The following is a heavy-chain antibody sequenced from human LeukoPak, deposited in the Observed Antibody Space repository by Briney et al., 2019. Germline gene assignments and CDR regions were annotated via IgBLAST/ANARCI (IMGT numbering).Heavy chain of an antibody. D-gene: IGHD3-10*01. CDR1: AFTTSSYW. V-gene: IGHV3-74*01. Sequence: GGSLTFYCAASAFTTSSYWLHRHGPAPGQELVWVSRINSDGSSINYADSVKGRFTISRDNAKNTLYLQMNSLRAEDAAVYYCARGRGPYGWFDPWGQGTLVTVSS. CDR3: ARGRGPYGWFDP. J-gene: IGHJ5*02. CDR2: INSDGSSI.